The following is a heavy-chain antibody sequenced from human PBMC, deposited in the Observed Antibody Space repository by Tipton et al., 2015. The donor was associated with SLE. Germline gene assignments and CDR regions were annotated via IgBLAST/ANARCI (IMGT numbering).Heavy chain of an antibody. CDR3: ATSGWGYCSSTTCLGS. D-gene: IGHD2-2*01. CDR2: IYYTGTT. Sequence: TLSLTCTVSGGSISNHYWTWIRQPPGRGLEWIGYIYYTGTTSYNPSLKSRVTISVETSKNQFSLKLTSVTAADTAVYYCATSGWGYCSSTTCLGSWGQGTLVTVSS. CDR1: GGSISNHY. V-gene: IGHV4-59*11. J-gene: IGHJ5*02.